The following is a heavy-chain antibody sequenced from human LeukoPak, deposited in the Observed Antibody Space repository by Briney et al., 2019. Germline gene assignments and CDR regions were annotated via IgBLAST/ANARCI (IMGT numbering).Heavy chain of an antibody. CDR1: GITFSSYW. V-gene: IGHV3-7*03. Sequence: GGSLRLSCAASGITFSSYWMSWVRQAPGKGLEWVANIKQDGSEKYYVDSVKGRFTISRDNAKNSLYLQMNSLRAEDTAVYYCARDAYYDFWSGYYGPSPFDYWGQGTLVTVSS. J-gene: IGHJ4*02. CDR2: IKQDGSEK. CDR3: ARDAYYDFWSGYYGPSPFDY. D-gene: IGHD3-3*01.